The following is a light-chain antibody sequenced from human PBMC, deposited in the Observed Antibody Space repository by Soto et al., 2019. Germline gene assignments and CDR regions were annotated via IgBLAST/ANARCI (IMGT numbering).Light chain of an antibody. V-gene: IGKV3-20*01. J-gene: IGKJ2*01. CDR3: QQYGGSPYT. CDR1: PSVISRH. CDR2: SAS. Sequence: EIVLTQYPGTLSLSPGDRATLSCRASPSVISRHLAWYQQKPGQARRLLIRSASRRATGLPGRFSGSGSETDFPLTISRLEPEDFAVYYCQQYGGSPYTFGQGTKLQIK.